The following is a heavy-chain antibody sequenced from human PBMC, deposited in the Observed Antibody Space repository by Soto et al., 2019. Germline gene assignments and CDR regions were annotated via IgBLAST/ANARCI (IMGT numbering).Heavy chain of an antibody. CDR3: ARRLGDGSGRTNWFDP. CDR2: INHSGST. CDR1: GGSFSGYY. V-gene: IGHV4-34*01. J-gene: IGHJ5*02. Sequence: LSLTCAVYGGSFSGYYWSWIRQPPGKGLEWIGEINHSGSTNYNPSLKSRVTISVDTSKNQFSLKLSSVTAADTAVYYCARRLGDGSGRTNWFDPWGQGTLVTVSS. D-gene: IGHD6-25*01.